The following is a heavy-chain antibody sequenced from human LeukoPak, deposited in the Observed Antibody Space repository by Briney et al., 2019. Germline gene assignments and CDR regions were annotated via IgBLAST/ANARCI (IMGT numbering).Heavy chain of an antibody. CDR3: AKNGGSQCYSHLDS. J-gene: IGHJ4*02. D-gene: IGHD2-15*01. CDR1: GFTFSSFE. CDR2: TSGSGGST. Sequence: GGSLRLSCAASGFTFSSFEMSWVRQAPGKGLEWVSGTSGSGGSTYYAGSVKGRFTISRDNSKNTLYLQMNSLRVEDTAVYYCAKNGGSQCYSHLDSWGQGTLVTVSS. V-gene: IGHV3-23*01.